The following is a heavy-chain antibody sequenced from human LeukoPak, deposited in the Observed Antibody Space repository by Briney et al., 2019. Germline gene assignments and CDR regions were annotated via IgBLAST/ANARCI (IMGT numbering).Heavy chain of an antibody. CDR2: INHSGST. CDR3: ARGGYCSGGSCENWFDP. CDR1: GGSISSYY. J-gene: IGHJ5*02. Sequence: SETLSLTCTVSGGSISSYYWSWIRQPPGKGLEWIGEINHSGSTNYNPSLKSRVTISVDTSKNQFSLKLSSVTAADTAVYYCARGGYCSGGSCENWFDPWGQGTLVTVSS. D-gene: IGHD2-15*01. V-gene: IGHV4-34*01.